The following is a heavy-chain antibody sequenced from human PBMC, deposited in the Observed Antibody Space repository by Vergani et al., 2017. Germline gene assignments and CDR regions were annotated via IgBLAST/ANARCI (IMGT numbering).Heavy chain of an antibody. CDR2: INHSGST. CDR3: ARALYYYGSGRFDP. Sequence: QVQLQQWGAGLLKPSETLSLTCAVYGGSFSGYYWSWIRQPPGKGLEWFGEINHSGSTNYNPSLKSRVTISVDTSKNQFSLKLSSVTAADTAVYYCARALYYYGSGRFDPWGQGTLVTVSS. CDR1: GGSFSGYY. J-gene: IGHJ5*02. D-gene: IGHD3-10*01. V-gene: IGHV4-34*01.